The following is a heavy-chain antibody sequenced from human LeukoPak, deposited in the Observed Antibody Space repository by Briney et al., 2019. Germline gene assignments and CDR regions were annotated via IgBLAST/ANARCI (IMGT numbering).Heavy chain of an antibody. J-gene: IGHJ4*02. CDR1: GFSLSTSGVG. Sequence: SAPTLVNPTQTLTLSCTFSGFSLSTSGVGVGWIRQPPGKALEWLALIYWDDDKRYSPSLKSRLTITKDTSKNQVVLTMTNMDPVDTATYYCAHTRRRITMIVVVTPFDYWGQGTLVTVSS. V-gene: IGHV2-5*02. CDR3: AHTRRRITMIVVVTPFDY. CDR2: IYWDDDK. D-gene: IGHD3-22*01.